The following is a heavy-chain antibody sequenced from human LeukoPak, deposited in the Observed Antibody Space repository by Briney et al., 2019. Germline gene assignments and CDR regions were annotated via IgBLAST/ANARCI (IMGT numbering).Heavy chain of an antibody. CDR1: GFTFSSYS. Sequence: PGGSLRLSGAASGFTFSSYSMNWVRQAPGKGLEWVSSISSSSSYIYYADSVKGRFTISRDNAKNSLYLQMNSLRAEDTAVYYCARGIAAVYDCWGQGTLVTVSS. J-gene: IGHJ4*02. V-gene: IGHV3-21*01. CDR2: ISSSSSYI. CDR3: ARGIAAVYDC. D-gene: IGHD6-13*01.